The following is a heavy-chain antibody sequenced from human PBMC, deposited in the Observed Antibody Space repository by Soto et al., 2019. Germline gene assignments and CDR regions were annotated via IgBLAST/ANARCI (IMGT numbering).Heavy chain of an antibody. Sequence: GGSLRLSCAASGFTCSSYGMHWVRQAPGKGLEWVAVISYDGSYKYYADSVKGRFTISRDNSKNTLYLQMDSLRVEDTAVYYCAGYYDSSGYYYLPDYWGQGTLVTVSS. CDR1: GFTCSSYG. D-gene: IGHD3-22*01. J-gene: IGHJ4*02. CDR2: ISYDGSYK. V-gene: IGHV3-30*03. CDR3: AGYYDSSGYYYLPDY.